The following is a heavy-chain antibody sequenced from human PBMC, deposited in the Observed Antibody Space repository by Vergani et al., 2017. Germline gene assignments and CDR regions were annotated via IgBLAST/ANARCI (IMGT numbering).Heavy chain of an antibody. CDR2: ISYDGSNK. V-gene: IGHV3-30*03. CDR1: GFTFSSYG. CDR3: ARELGYCSSTSCYYYFDY. D-gene: IGHD2-2*01. Sequence: QVQLVESGGGVVQPGRSLRLSCAASGFTFSSYGMHWVRQAPGKGLEWVAVISYDGSNKYYADSVKGRFTISRDNSKNTLYLQMNSLRAEDTAVYYCARELGYCSSTSCYYYFDYWGQGTLVTVSS. J-gene: IGHJ4*02.